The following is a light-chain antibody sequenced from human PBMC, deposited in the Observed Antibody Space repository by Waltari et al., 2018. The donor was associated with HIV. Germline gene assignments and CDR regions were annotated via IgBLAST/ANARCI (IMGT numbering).Light chain of an antibody. V-gene: IGLV3-1*01. CDR1: NLGHKY. CDR2: QDT. J-gene: IGLJ3*02. Sequence: SYDLTQPPSVSVSSGPTATVTCSGVNLGHKYVSWYHQSSGQSPVLVIYQDTKRPPGIPERFFGSTSENTATLTINETQPLDEAHYSCQAWDSGTIVFGGGTSLTVL. CDR3: QAWDSGTIV.